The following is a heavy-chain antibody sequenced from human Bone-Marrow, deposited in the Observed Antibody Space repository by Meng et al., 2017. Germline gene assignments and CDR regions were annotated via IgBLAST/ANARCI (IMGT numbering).Heavy chain of an antibody. CDR1: GDSISSDIW. Sequence: QVQLQESGPGLVKPSGTLSHTCTVPGDSISSDIWWSWVRQPPGKGLESIGYIYHSGTAYYNPSLESRVTISVDRSKNQFSLKLSSVTAADTAVYYCARGDGYNRYFDYWGQGTLVTVSS. D-gene: IGHD5-24*01. CDR3: ARGDGYNRYFDY. V-gene: IGHV4-4*02. CDR2: IYHSGTA. J-gene: IGHJ4*02.